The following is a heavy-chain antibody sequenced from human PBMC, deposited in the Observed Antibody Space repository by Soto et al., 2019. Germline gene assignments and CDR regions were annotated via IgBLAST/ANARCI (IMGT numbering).Heavy chain of an antibody. CDR2: ISAYNGNT. CDR1: GYTFTSYG. Sequence: QVQLVQSGAEVKKPGASVKVSCKASGYTFTSYGISWVRQAPGQGLEWMGWISAYNGNTNYAQKLQGRVTMTTDTSTSTAYMELRSLRSDDTAVYYCARVRFSRVTMDGSWFDPWGQGTLVTVSS. D-gene: IGHD3-10*01. V-gene: IGHV1-18*01. J-gene: IGHJ5*02. CDR3: ARVRFSRVTMDGSWFDP.